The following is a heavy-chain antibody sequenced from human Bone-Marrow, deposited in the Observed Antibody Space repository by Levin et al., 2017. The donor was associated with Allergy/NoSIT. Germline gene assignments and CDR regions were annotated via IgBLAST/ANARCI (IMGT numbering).Heavy chain of an antibody. Sequence: GESLKISCAASGFTFVDYTMTWVRQAPGKGLEWVSSISPSSTYTYYADSLKGRFTISRDNAKNSRKSQVDSLRAEETAVYYCARDLGSTGWYPAYFDLWGRGTLLRVSP. CDR2: ISPSSTYT. V-gene: IGHV3-21*01. CDR1: GFTFVDYT. D-gene: IGHD6-19*01. CDR3: ARDLGSTGWYPAYFDL. J-gene: IGHJ2*01.